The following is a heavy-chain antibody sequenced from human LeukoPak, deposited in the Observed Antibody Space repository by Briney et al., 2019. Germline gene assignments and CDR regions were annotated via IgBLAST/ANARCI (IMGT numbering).Heavy chain of an antibody. CDR1: GASFSGYY. D-gene: IGHD5-18*01. J-gene: IGHJ4*02. Sequence: PSETLSLTCAVYGASFSGYYWSWIRQPPGKGLEWIGEINHSGSTNYNPSLKSRVTISVDTSKNQFSLKLSSVAAADTAVYYCARAYGGYSYGSFDYWGQGTLVTVSS. CDR2: INHSGST. V-gene: IGHV4-34*01. CDR3: ARAYGGYSYGSFDY.